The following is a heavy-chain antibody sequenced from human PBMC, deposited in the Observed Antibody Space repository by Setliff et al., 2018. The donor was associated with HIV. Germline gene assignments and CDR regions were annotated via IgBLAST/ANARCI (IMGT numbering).Heavy chain of an antibody. CDR3: AVYSSSWFRYYGMDV. J-gene: IGHJ6*02. V-gene: IGHV4-4*07. CDR2: IYSSGRT. D-gene: IGHD6-13*01. Sequence: SETLSLTCTVSGGSISNYYWSWIRQPAEKGLEWIGRIYSSGRTNYNPSLKSRVTMSLDTSKNQFSLKLSSVTAADTAVYYCAVYSSSWFRYYGMDVWGQETTVTVSS. CDR1: GGSISNYY.